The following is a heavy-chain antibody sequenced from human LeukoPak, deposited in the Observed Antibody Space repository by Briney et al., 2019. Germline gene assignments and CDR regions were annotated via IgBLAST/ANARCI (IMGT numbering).Heavy chain of an antibody. V-gene: IGHV1-69*05. CDR1: RGTFSSYV. J-gene: IGHJ4*02. D-gene: IGHD3-10*01. CDR2: IIPIFGTA. Sequence: SVTVSCTASRGTFSSYVISWVRQAPGQGLDWMGGIIPIFGTANYAQKFQGRVTITTDESTSTAYMELSSLRSEDTTVYYCTSSTMVRGVIGYWGQGTLVTVSS. CDR3: TSSTMVRGVIGY.